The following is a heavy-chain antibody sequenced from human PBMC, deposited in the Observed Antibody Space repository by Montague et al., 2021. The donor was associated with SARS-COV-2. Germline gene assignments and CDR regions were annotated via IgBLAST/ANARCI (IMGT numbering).Heavy chain of an antibody. V-gene: IGHV4-39*01. CDR1: GGSISSSSYY. CDR3: ARQKRRIMIIGVVIPAVFPWFDP. CDR2: IYESAST. J-gene: IGHJ5*02. D-gene: IGHD3-3*01. Sequence: SETLSLTCTVSGGSISSSSYYWSWIRQPPGKGREWFVSIYESASTYYNPSLKSRVTISVDTYKNQFSLKLSSVTAADTAVYYCARQKRRIMIIGVVIPAVFPWFDPWGQGTLVTVSS.